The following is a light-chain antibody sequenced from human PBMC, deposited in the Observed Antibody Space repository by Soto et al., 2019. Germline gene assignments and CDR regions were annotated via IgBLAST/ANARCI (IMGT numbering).Light chain of an antibody. CDR2: DAS. CDR3: QQYESYMT. CDR1: QSISSY. Sequence: DIQMTQSPSTLSAFLGDRVTITCRASQSISSYLAWYKQKPGKAPKLLIYDASSLEGGVPSRFSGSGSGTDSTLTISSLQPDDLASYHCQQYESYMTFGQGTKVDIK. V-gene: IGKV1-5*01. J-gene: IGKJ1*01.